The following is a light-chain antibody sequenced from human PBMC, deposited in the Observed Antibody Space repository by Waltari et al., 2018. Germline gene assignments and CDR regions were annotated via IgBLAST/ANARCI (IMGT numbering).Light chain of an antibody. J-gene: IGLJ2*01. CDR3: NSRDSSGNHVL. CDR2: GKN. Sequence: SSELTQDPAVSMALGQTVRITCQGDRLRTYYASWYQQRPGQAPVLVIYGKNNRPSGIPDRFSGSSSGNTASLTISGAQAEDEADYYCNSRDSSGNHVLFGGGTKLTVL. V-gene: IGLV3-19*01. CDR1: RLRTYY.